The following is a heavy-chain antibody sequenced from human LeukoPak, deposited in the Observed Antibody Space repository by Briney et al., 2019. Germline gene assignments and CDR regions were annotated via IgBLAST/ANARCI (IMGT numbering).Heavy chain of an antibody. CDR2: IKQDGSER. J-gene: IGHJ4*02. Sequence: GGSLRLSCAASGFSFSSYWMSWVRQAPGKGLEWVAIIKQDGSERYYVDSVKGRFTISRGNSRNSLYLQMDILRAEDTAVYYCATDNVYCSRTSCYQTFDYWGQGALVTVPS. D-gene: IGHD2-2*01. CDR3: ATDNVYCSRTSCYQTFDY. CDR1: GFSFSSYW. V-gene: IGHV3-7*01.